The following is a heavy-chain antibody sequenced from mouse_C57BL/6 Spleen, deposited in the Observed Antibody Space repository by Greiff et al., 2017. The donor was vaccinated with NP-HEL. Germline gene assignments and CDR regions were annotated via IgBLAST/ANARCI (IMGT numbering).Heavy chain of an antibody. CDR2: IDPSDSET. V-gene: IGHV1-52*01. CDR1: GYTFTSYW. D-gene: IGHD2-1*01. CDR3: ARGGYGNYGFAY. J-gene: IGHJ3*01. Sequence: QVQLQQSGAELVRPGSSVKLSCKASGYTFTSYWMHWVKQRPIQGLEWIGNIDPSDSETHYNQKFKDKATLTVDKSSSTAYMQLSSLTSEDSAVYYCARGGYGNYGFAYWGQGTLVTVSA.